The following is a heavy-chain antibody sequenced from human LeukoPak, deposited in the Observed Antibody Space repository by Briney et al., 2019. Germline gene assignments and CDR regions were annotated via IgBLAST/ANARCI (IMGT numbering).Heavy chain of an antibody. CDR3: ANDSCGGNGGFDY. J-gene: IGHJ4*02. V-gene: IGHV3-23*01. Sequence: GGSLRLSCAASGFTFSSYAMSWVRQAPGKGLEWVSAISGSGGSTYYADSVKGRFSIARDNSKNTLYLQMNSLRAEGTAVYCCANDSCGGNGGFDYWSEGTVVSVSS. CDR2: ISGSGGST. D-gene: IGHD4-23*01. CDR1: GFTFSSYA.